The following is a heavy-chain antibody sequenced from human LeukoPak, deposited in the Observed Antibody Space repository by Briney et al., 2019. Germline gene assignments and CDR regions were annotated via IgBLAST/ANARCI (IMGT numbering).Heavy chain of an antibody. V-gene: IGHV3-7*01. CDR1: GFTFSSYW. CDR3: ARHGYCSGGSCFYGMDV. D-gene: IGHD2-15*01. Sequence: GGSLRLSCAASGFTFSSYWMSWVRQAPGKGLEWVANIKQDGSEKYYVDSVKGRFTISRDNAKNSLYLQMNSLRAEDTAVYYCARHGYCSGGSCFYGMDVWGQGTTVTVSS. J-gene: IGHJ6*02. CDR2: IKQDGSEK.